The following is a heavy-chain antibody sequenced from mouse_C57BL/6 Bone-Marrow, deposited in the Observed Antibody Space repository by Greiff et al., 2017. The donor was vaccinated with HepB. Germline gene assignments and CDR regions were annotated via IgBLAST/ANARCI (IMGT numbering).Heavy chain of an antibody. J-gene: IGHJ2*01. CDR1: GYTFTSYW. CDR2: IDPNSGGT. CDR3: ARGRASTVVAPFDY. Sequence: VKLQQPGAELVKPGASVKLSCKASGYTFTSYWMHWVKQRPGRGLEWIGRIDPNSGGTKYNEKFKSKATLTVDKPSSTAYMQLSSLTSEDSAVYYCARGRASTVVAPFDYWGQGTTLTVSS. D-gene: IGHD1-1*01. V-gene: IGHV1-72*01.